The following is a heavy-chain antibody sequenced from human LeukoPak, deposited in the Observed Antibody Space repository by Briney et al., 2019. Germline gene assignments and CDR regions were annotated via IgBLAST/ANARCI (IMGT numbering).Heavy chain of an antibody. D-gene: IGHD5-24*01. CDR2: INAGNGNT. J-gene: IGHJ4*02. V-gene: IGHV1-3*01. Sequence: ASVNVSCKASGYTFTSYAIHWVRQAPGQRLEWVGWINAGNGNTKYSQKFQGRVTITRDTSASTAYMELSSLRSEDTAVYYCARVREMATIGGFDYWGQGTLVTVSS. CDR1: GYTFTSYA. CDR3: ARVREMATIGGFDY.